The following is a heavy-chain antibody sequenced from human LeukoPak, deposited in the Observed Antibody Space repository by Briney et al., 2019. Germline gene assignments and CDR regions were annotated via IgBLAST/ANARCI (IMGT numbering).Heavy chain of an antibody. CDR3: ARDGESCVLYMDV. V-gene: IGHV3-21*01. D-gene: IGHD2-15*01. CDR1: GFTFSRYS. Sequence: GGSLRLSCAASGFTFSRYSMNWVRQAPGKGLEWVSSISSSSSYIYYADSVKGRFTISRDNAKNSLYLQMNSLRAEDTAVYYCARDGESCVLYMDVWGKGTTVTVSS. CDR2: ISSSSSYI. J-gene: IGHJ6*03.